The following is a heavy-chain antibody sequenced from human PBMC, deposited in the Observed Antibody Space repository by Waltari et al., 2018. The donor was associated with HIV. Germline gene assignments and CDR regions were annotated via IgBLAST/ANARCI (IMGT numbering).Heavy chain of an antibody. Sequence: EVQLVASGGGLVKPGGSLRLSCAASGFTFSSYSMHWVRRGPGRGRVGVSSISSNNSYIHYADSVKGRFTISRDNAKNSLYLQMNSLRSEDTAVYCCARGSHDDFGTCDYWGQGTLVTVSS. CDR2: ISSNNSYI. CDR3: ARGSHDDFGTCDY. CDR1: GFTFSSYS. V-gene: IGHV3-21*01. J-gene: IGHJ4*02. D-gene: IGHD3-3*01.